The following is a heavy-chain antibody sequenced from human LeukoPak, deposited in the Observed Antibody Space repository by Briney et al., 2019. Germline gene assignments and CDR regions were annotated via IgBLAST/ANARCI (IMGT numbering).Heavy chain of an antibody. D-gene: IGHD6-13*01. CDR3: ARAIAAAGAQSFQH. Sequence: ASVKVSCKASGYTFTSYYMHWVRQAPGQGPEWMGIIYTSDGSARYAQKFQGRVTMTRDTSTGTVYMELSSLRSEDTAVYYCARAIAAAGAQSFQHWGQGTLVSASS. CDR1: GYTFTSYY. J-gene: IGHJ1*01. V-gene: IGHV1-46*01. CDR2: IYTSDGSA.